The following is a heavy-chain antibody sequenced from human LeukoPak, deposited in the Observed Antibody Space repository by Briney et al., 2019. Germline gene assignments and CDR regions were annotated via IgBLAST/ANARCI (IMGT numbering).Heavy chain of an antibody. J-gene: IGHJ4*02. Sequence: PPETLSLTCTASDDSISRDFCTWIRQPPGKGLEWIGYIRYSGRTEYNPSLKSRVTISIQTSKNQFSLKLTSVTAADTAIYYCARLPDVSGWPFDYWGQGILVTVSS. CDR3: ARLPDVSGWPFDY. D-gene: IGHD6-19*01. CDR1: DDSISRDF. CDR2: IRYSGRT. V-gene: IGHV4-59*01.